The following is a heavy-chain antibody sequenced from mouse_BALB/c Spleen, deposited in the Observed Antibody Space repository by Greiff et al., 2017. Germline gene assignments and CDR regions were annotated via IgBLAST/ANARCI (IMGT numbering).Heavy chain of an antibody. CDR3: ARGGPHYYGYGYYAMDY. CDR2: ISDGGSYT. D-gene: IGHD1-2*01. J-gene: IGHJ4*01. CDR1: GFTFSDYY. Sequence: EVQVVESGGGLVKPGGSLKLSCAASGFTFSDYYMYWVRQTPEKRLEWVATISDGGSYTYYPDSVKGRFTISRDNAKNNLYLQMSSLKSEDTAMYYCARGGPHYYGYGYYAMDYWGQGTSVTVSS. V-gene: IGHV5-4*02.